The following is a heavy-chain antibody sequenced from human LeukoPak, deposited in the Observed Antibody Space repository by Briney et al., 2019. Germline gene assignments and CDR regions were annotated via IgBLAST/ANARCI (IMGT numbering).Heavy chain of an antibody. CDR3: ARVAKVAVAGFGGVDP. Sequence: GASVKVSCKASGYTFTSYDINWVRQATGQGLEWMGWMNPNSGNTGYAQKFQGRVTMTRNTSISTAYMELSRLRSDDTAVYYCARVAKVAVAGFGGVDPWGQGTLVTVSS. CDR1: GYTFTSYD. V-gene: IGHV1-8*01. D-gene: IGHD6-19*01. CDR2: MNPNSGNT. J-gene: IGHJ5*02.